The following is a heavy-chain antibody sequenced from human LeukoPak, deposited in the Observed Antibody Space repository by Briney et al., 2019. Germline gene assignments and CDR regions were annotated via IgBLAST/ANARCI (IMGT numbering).Heavy chain of an antibody. CDR3: AGPSSVWGSYRYDYFDY. D-gene: IGHD3-16*02. Sequence: PSETLSLTCTVSGGSISSSSYYWGWIRQPPGKGLEWIGSIYYSGSTYYNPSLKSRVTISVDTSKNQFSLKLSSVTAADTAVYYCAGPSSVWGSYRYDYFDYWGQGTLVTVSS. J-gene: IGHJ4*02. CDR1: GGSISSSSYY. V-gene: IGHV4-39*01. CDR2: IYYSGST.